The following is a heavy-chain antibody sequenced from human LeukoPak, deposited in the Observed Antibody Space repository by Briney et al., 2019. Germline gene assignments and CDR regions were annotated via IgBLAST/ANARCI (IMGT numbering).Heavy chain of an antibody. CDR3: ARDPRSHTNYYDSSGPD. Sequence: GRSLRLSCAASGFTFSSYGMHWVRQAPGKGLEWVAVIWYDGSNKYYADSVKGRFTISRDNSKNTLYLQMNNLRGEDTAVYYCARDPRSHTNYYDSSGPDWGQGTLVTVSS. CDR1: GFTFSSYG. J-gene: IGHJ1*01. CDR2: IWYDGSNK. V-gene: IGHV3-33*01. D-gene: IGHD3-22*01.